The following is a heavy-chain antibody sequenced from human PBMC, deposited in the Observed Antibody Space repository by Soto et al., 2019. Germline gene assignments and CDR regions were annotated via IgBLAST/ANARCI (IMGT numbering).Heavy chain of an antibody. CDR1: GFICSSYD. D-gene: IGHD2-8*02. V-gene: IGHV3-23*01. Sequence: GGSLRLSCAASGFICSSYDMSWVRQAPGKGLEWVSTILVDGRTFYVDSVEGRFTISRDSSQNTVYLQMNSLTAGDTALYYCAKATATGGGAFDICGQGTMVTVSS. J-gene: IGHJ3*02. CDR3: AKATATGGGAFDI. CDR2: ILVDGRT.